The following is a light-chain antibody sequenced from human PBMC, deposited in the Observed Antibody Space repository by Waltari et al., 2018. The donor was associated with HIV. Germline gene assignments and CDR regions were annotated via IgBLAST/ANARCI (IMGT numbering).Light chain of an antibody. Sequence: DIVMTQSPDSLAVSLGERDTINCRSSQTVLYTSSNKNYLAWYQQRPGQPPKPLIYWASTRGSGVPDRFSGSGSGTDFTLTISSLQAEDVAVYYCQQYYSTPLTFGPGAKVDI. CDR2: WAS. V-gene: IGKV4-1*01. CDR3: QQYYSTPLT. CDR1: QTVLYTSSNKNY. J-gene: IGKJ3*01.